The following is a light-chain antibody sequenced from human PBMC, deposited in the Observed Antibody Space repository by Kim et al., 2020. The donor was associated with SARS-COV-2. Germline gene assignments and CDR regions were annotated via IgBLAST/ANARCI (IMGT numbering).Light chain of an antibody. CDR2: GAS. CDR1: QSVSSN. V-gene: IGKV3-15*01. J-gene: IGKJ4*01. Sequence: VAPGERATLSCRASQSVSSNLAWYQQKPGQAPRLLIYGASTRATGIPARFSGSGSGTEFTLTISSLQSEDFAVYYCQQYNNWPPTFGGGTKVDIK. CDR3: QQYNNWPPT.